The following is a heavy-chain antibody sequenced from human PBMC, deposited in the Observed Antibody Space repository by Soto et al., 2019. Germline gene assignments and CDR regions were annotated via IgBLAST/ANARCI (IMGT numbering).Heavy chain of an antibody. CDR1: GLTFSTYW. Sequence: EVPLVESGGGLVQPGGSLRLSCAASGLTFSTYWMSWVRQAPGKGLEWVAYIKQDGSEENYVGSVKGRFTISRDNAKNSLHLQMNSLRAEDTAVYYCTRTRAMDVWGQGTTVSVSS. J-gene: IGHJ6*02. CDR3: TRTRAMDV. CDR2: IKQDGSEE. V-gene: IGHV3-7*03.